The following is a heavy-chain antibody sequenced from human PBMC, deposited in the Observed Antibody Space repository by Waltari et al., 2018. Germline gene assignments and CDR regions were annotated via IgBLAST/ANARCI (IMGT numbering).Heavy chain of an antibody. CDR2: IQGNGRAA. V-gene: IGHV3-43*01. J-gene: IGHJ4*02. Sequence: EVHLVQSGGLVAEPGGSLRLSCAASGFTFKKFSMHWVRQRPGKGLEWRSVIQGNGRAALYADSVGGRFIVSRDNNRNSLYLQMNSLSAEDTALYYCAKEHDTGWPTLDSWGQGTLVTVYS. D-gene: IGHD6-19*01. CDR1: GFTFKKFS. CDR3: AKEHDTGWPTLDS.